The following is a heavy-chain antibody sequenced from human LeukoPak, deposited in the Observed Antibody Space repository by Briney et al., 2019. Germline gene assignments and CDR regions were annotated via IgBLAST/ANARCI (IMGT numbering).Heavy chain of an antibody. Sequence: PGGSLRLSCAASGFTFSSYSMNWVRQAPGKGLEWVSYISSSSSTIYYADSVKGRFTISRDNAKNSLYLQMNSLRAEDTAVYYCARDGGPHDYYYYYYMDVWGKGTTVTVSS. CDR3: ARDGGPHDYYYYYYMDV. D-gene: IGHD3-3*01. V-gene: IGHV3-48*01. J-gene: IGHJ6*03. CDR1: GFTFSSYS. CDR2: ISSSSSTI.